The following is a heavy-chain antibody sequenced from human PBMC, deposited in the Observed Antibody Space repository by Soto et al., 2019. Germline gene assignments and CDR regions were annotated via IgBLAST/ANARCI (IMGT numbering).Heavy chain of an antibody. CDR2: IIPIFGTA. J-gene: IGHJ5*02. CDR3: ARGSGPRYCSGGSCYWFDP. CDR1: GGTFSSYA. D-gene: IGHD2-15*01. Sequence: SVKVSCKASGGTFSSYAISWVRQAPGQGLEWMGGIIPIFGTANYAQKFQGRVTITADESTSTAYMELSSLRSEDTAVYYCARGSGPRYCSGGSCYWFDPWGQGTLVTVS. V-gene: IGHV1-69*13.